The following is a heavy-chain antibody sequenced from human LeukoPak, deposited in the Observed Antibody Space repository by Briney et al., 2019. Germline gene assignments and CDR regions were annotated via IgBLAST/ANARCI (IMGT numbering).Heavy chain of an antibody. CDR3: ARISIAAAGDFDY. CDR2: ISDSDGIT. J-gene: IGHJ4*02. Sequence: PGGSLRLSCAASGFTFSNYAMSWVRQAPGKGLEWVSVISDSDGITYYADSVKGRFTVSRDNSQNTLYLQMNSLRAEDTAVYYCARISIAAAGDFDYWGQGTLVTVSS. V-gene: IGHV3-23*01. D-gene: IGHD6-13*01. CDR1: GFTFSNYA.